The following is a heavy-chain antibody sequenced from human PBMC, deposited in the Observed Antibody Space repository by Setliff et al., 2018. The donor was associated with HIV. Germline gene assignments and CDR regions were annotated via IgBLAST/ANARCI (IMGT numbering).Heavy chain of an antibody. CDR2: ISYSGST. J-gene: IGHJ4*02. CDR3: ARGLSSPFATGL. Sequence: SETLSLTCTVSGGSISSHYWSWVRQTPGKGLEWIGSISYSGSTNHNPSHKSRVTISIDTSKNQFSLKLTSVTSADTAVYFCARGLSSPFATGLWGQGTLVTVSS. D-gene: IGHD6-13*01. V-gene: IGHV4-59*11. CDR1: GGSISSHY.